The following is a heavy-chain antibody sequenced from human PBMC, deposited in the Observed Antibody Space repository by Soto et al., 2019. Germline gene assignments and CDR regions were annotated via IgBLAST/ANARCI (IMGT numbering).Heavy chain of an antibody. CDR1: GGSVSSGSYY. CDR3: ARDSQYCTNGVCSLDY. CDR2: IYYSGGT. J-gene: IGHJ4*02. Sequence: SETLSLTCTVSGGSVSSGSYYWSWIRQPPGKGLEWIGYIYYSGGTNYNPSLKSRVTISVDTSKNQFSLKLSSATAADTAVYYCARDSQYCTNGVCSLDYWGQGTLVTVSS. V-gene: IGHV4-61*01. D-gene: IGHD2-8*01.